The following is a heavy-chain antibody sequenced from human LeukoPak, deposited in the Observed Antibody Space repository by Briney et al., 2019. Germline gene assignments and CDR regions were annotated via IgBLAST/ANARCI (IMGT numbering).Heavy chain of an antibody. CDR1: GFTFSSHA. Sequence: GGSLRLSCAASGFTFSSHAMHWVRQAPGKGLEWVAVISYDGSNKYYADSVKGRFTISRDNSKNTLYLQMNSLRAEDTAVYYCAKDLMDYGDYSNYYYYYGMDVWGQGTTVTVSS. J-gene: IGHJ6*02. CDR3: AKDLMDYGDYSNYYYYYGMDV. CDR2: ISYDGSNK. V-gene: IGHV3-30*01. D-gene: IGHD4-17*01.